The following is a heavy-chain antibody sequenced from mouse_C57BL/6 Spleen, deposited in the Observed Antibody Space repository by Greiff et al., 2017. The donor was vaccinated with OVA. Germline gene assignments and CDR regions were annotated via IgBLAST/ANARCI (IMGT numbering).Heavy chain of an antibody. CDR3: ARSPYCSNDVDY. V-gene: IGHV14-2*01. CDR2: IDPEDGEN. CDR1: GFNIKDYY. Sequence: VQLQQSGAELVKPGASVKLSCTASGFNIKDYYMHWVKQRTEQGLEWIGRIDPEDGENKYAPKFQGKATITADTTSNTAYLQLSSLTSEDTAVYYCARSPYCSNDVDYWGQGTTLTVSS. J-gene: IGHJ2*01. D-gene: IGHD2-5*01.